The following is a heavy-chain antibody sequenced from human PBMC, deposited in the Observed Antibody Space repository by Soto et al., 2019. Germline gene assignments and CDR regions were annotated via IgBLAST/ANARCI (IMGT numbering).Heavy chain of an antibody. CDR1: GGSISSTNW. Sequence: QVQLQESGPGLVKPSGTLSHTCAVSGGSISSTNWWSWVRQSPGKGLEWIGEIYHSGSTNYNPSLRGRVTISVDKSNNQFSLKIRSVTAADTAMYYCATLPPRIELAVLPIPTWGQGTLVTVTS. V-gene: IGHV4-4*02. D-gene: IGHD2-2*02. J-gene: IGHJ4*02. CDR3: ATLPPRIELAVLPIPT. CDR2: IYHSGST.